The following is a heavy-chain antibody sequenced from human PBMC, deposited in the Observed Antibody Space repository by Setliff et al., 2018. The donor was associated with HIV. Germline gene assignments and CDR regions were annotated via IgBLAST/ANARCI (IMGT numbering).Heavy chain of an antibody. Sequence: PSETLSLTCTVSGGFITNDGYYWTWIRHRPGKGLEWIGYIYFNGNTHYNPSLEGRVTMSVDTSKKQFSLMLTSVTAADTAVYYCGRGMHANINAVDIWGQGTLVTVSS. CDR2: IYFNGNT. CDR3: GRGMHANINAVDI. CDR1: GGFITNDGYY. J-gene: IGHJ3*02. V-gene: IGHV4-31*03. D-gene: IGHD2-8*01.